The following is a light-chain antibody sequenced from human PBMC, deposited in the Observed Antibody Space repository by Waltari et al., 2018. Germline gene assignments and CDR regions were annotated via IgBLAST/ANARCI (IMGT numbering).Light chain of an antibody. J-gene: IGKJ2*01. CDR3: QQSYSTPYT. CDR2: AAS. V-gene: IGKV1-39*01. CDR1: QSIRSH. Sequence: DIQMPQSPSSLSASVGDRVTITCRPSQSIRSHLNWYQQKPGRAPKLLIYAASSLQSGVPSRFSGSGSGTDFSFTISNLQPDDLAIYYCQQSYSTPYTFGQGTKLEIK.